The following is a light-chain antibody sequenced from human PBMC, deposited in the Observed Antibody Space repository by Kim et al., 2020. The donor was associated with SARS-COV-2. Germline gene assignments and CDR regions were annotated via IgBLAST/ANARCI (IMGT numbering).Light chain of an antibody. V-gene: IGLV3-1*01. CDR2: QDN. CDR3: QAWDSSTVV. CDR1: KLGEKY. J-gene: IGLJ2*01. Sequence: SYELTQPPSLSVSPGQTATITCSAEKLGEKYASWYQQRPGQSPILVIFQDNKRPSGIPERFSGSNSGNTATLTISGTQTMDEADYYCQAWDSSTVVFGGGTQLTAL.